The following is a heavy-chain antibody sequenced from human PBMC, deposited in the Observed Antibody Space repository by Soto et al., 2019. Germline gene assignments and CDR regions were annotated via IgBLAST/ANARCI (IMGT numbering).Heavy chain of an antibody. V-gene: IGHV3-21*01. CDR1: GFTFASYN. CDR2: ISHHSDYI. Sequence: GSLRLSCASSGFTFASYNMLWVRQAPGKGLEWVSSISHHSDYIYYADSVKGRFTISRDNAKKSLYLQMNSLRAEDTAVYYGARDFMIGARYWGQGTLVTGSS. D-gene: IGHD3-22*01. CDR3: ARDFMIGARY. J-gene: IGHJ4*02.